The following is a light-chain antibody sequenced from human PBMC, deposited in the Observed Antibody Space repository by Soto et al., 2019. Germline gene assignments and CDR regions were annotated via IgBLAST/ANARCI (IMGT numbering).Light chain of an antibody. CDR1: QSISSF. J-gene: IGKJ1*01. CDR3: QQSYSTPEM. V-gene: IGKV1-39*01. Sequence: DIQMTQSPSSLSASVGDRVTITCRASQSISSFLNWYQQKPGKAPRLLIYAASSLQSGVPSRFSASGSGTDFTLTISSLQPEDFATYYCQQSYSTPEMFGQGTKVEIK. CDR2: AAS.